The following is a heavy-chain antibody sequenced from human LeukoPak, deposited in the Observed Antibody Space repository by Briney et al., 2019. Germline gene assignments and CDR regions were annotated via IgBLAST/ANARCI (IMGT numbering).Heavy chain of an antibody. CDR3: ARARITMVRGVIRTHEFDC. Sequence: GGSLRLSCAASGFTFDDYGMSWVRQAPGKGLERVSGINWNGAGTGYADSVKGRFTISRDNAKNSLYLQMNSLRAEDTALYYCARARITMVRGVIRTHEFDCWGQGTLVTVSS. D-gene: IGHD3-10*01. CDR2: INWNGAGT. CDR1: GFTFDDYG. J-gene: IGHJ4*02. V-gene: IGHV3-20*04.